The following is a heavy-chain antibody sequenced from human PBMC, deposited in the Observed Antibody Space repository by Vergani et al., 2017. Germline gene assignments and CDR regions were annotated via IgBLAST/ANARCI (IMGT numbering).Heavy chain of an antibody. CDR2: IYYSGST. CDR1: GASIRSSNYY. CDR3: ARHSTVEWLVKLGWIDP. D-gene: IGHD6-19*01. V-gene: IGHV4-39*01. J-gene: IGHJ5*02. Sequence: QLQLQESGPGLVKPSATLSLTCSVSGASIRSSNYYWGWIRPPPGKGLEWIASIYYSGSTYYNPSLKSRVTISVDTSKNQFSLKLSSVTAAATAVYFCARHSTVEWLVKLGWIDPWGQGILVTVSS.